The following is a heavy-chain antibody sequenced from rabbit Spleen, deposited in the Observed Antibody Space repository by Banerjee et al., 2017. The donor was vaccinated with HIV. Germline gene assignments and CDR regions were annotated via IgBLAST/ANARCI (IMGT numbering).Heavy chain of an antibody. Sequence: QEQLVEYGGDLVKPGASLTLTCKASGFSFSDRDVMCWVRQAPGKGLEWIACINASTGKPVYATWASGRFTISRTSSTTVTLQMTSLTAADTATYFCARDVGTSFSTYGMDLWGQGTLVTVS. CDR2: INASTGKP. CDR1: GFSFSDRDV. J-gene: IGHJ6*01. D-gene: IGHD8-1*01. V-gene: IGHV1S45*01. CDR3: ARDVGTSFSTYGMDL.